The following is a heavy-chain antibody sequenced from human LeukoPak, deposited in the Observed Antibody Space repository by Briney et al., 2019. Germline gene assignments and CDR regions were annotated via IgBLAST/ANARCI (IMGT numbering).Heavy chain of an antibody. Sequence: GGSLRLSCAASGFIFSSYSMNWVRQAPGKGLEWVSYISSSSSTIYYADSVKGRFTISRDNAKNSLYLQMNSLRAGDTAVYYCARDHHRRLYDSQARDTFDIWGQGTMVTVSS. D-gene: IGHD3-22*01. V-gene: IGHV3-48*01. CDR1: GFIFSSYS. J-gene: IGHJ3*02. CDR2: ISSSSSTI. CDR3: ARDHHRRLYDSQARDTFDI.